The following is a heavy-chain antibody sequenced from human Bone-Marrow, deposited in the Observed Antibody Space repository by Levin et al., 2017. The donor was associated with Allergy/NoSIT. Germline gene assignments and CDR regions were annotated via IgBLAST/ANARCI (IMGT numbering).Heavy chain of an antibody. D-gene: IGHD1-7*01. V-gene: IGHV7-4-1*02. CDR2: INTNTRHP. J-gene: IGHJ4*02. CDR3: ARDLKGVKELDY. CDR1: GDIFSTYA. Sequence: GESLKISCKASGDIFSTYAINWVRQAPGQGLEWLGWINTNTRHPTYAQGFTGRFVFSLDTSVSTAYLQISSLKPEDTAVYYCARDLKGVKELDYWGQGVLVTVSS.